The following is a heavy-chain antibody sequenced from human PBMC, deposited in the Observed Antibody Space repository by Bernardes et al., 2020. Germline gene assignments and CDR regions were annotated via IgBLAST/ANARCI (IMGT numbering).Heavy chain of an antibody. J-gene: IGHJ4*02. Sequence: GGSLRLSCAASGFTFSSYSMNWVRQAPGKGLEWVSYISSSSSTIYYADSVKGRFTISRDNAKNSLYLQMNILRDEDTAVYYCARFIAAAGTRFFDYWGQGTLVTVSS. CDR3: ARFIAAAGTRFFDY. V-gene: IGHV3-48*02. D-gene: IGHD6-13*01. CDR1: GFTFSSYS. CDR2: ISSSSSTI.